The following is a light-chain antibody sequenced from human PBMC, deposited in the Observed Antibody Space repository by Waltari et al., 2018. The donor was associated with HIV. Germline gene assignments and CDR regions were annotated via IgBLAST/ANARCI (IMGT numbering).Light chain of an antibody. V-gene: IGLV10-54*01. Sequence: QAGLTQPPSVSKGLRQTATLTYTGNSNNVGHQGAACLQQHQGHPPKLLSYRNNNRPSGISERLSASRSGNTASLTITGLQPEDEADYYCSAWDSSLSVWVFGGGTKLTVL. CDR2: RNN. CDR3: SAWDSSLSVWV. CDR1: SNNVGHQG. J-gene: IGLJ3*02.